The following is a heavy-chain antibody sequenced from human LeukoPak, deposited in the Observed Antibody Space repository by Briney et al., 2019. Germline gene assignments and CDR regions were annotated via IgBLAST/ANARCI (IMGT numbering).Heavy chain of an antibody. V-gene: IGHV4-59*08. CDR1: GGSISSYY. CDR3: ARHEPTYYYDYFDY. Sequence: SETLSLTCTVSGGSISSYYWSWIRQPPGKGLEWIGYIYYSGSTNYNPSLKGRVTISVDTSKNQFSLKLSSVTAADTAVYYCARHEPTYYYDYFDYWGQGTLVTVSP. D-gene: IGHD3-10*01. CDR2: IYYSGST. J-gene: IGHJ4*02.